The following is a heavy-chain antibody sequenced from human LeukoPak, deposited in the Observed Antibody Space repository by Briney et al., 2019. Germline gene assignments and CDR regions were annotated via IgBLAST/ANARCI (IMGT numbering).Heavy chain of an antibody. Sequence: SETLSLTCTVSGGSISSGSYYWSWLRQPAGKGLEWIGRIYTSGSTNYNPSLKSRVTISVDTSKNQFSLKLNSVTAADTAVYYCARGGDRSFDYWGQGTLVTVSS. CDR3: ARGGDRSFDY. CDR2: IYTSGST. J-gene: IGHJ4*02. V-gene: IGHV4-61*02. CDR1: GGSISSGSYY. D-gene: IGHD3-10*01.